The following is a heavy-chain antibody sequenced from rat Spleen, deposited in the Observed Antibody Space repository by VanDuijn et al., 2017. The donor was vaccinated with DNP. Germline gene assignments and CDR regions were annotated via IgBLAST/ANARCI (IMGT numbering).Heavy chain of an antibody. CDR2: ISTSGGST. J-gene: IGHJ4*01. CDR3: ARHGILRTGAMDA. D-gene: IGHD1-6*01. V-gene: IGHV5-25*01. CDR1: GFTFSNYD. Sequence: EVQLVESGGGLVQPGRSLKLSCAASGFTFSNYDMAWVRQAPTKGLEWVASISTSGGSTYYRDSVKGRFTVSRDNAKSTLYLQMDSLRSEDTATYYCARHGILRTGAMDAWGQGTSVTVSS.